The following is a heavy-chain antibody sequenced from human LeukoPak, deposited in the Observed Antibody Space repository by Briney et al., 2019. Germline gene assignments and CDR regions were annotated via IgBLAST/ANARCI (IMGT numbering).Heavy chain of an antibody. V-gene: IGHV3-23*01. Sequence: GGSLRLSCAASGFTFSSYGMSWVRQAPGKGLEWVSAISGSGGSTYYADSVKGRFTISRDNAKNSLYLQMNSLRAEDTAVYYCARDNYCSSTSCYRPSISPIDYWGQGTLVTVSS. CDR3: ARDNYCSSTSCYRPSISPIDY. CDR1: GFTFSSYG. CDR2: ISGSGGST. D-gene: IGHD2-2*01. J-gene: IGHJ4*02.